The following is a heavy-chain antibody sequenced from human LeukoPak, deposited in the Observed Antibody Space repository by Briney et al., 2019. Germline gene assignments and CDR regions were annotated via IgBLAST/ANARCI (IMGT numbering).Heavy chain of an antibody. CDR2: INHSGST. CDR1: GDSISSTNW. CDR3: ATGDKSEARYCSSTSCPNWFDP. V-gene: IGHV4-4*02. J-gene: IGHJ5*02. Sequence: SETLSLTCAVSGDSISSTNWWTWVRQPPGKGLEWIGEINHSGSTNYNPSLKSRVTISVDTSKNQFSLKLSSVTAADTAVYYCATGDKSEARYCSSTSCPNWFDPWGQGTLVTVSS. D-gene: IGHD2-2*01.